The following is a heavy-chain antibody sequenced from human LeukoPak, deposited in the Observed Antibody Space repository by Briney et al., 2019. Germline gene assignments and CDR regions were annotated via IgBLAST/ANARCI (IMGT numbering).Heavy chain of an antibody. CDR3: AREGGPIYGDYVKPFDY. V-gene: IGHV1-3*01. D-gene: IGHD4-17*01. J-gene: IGHJ4*02. CDR2: INAGNGNT. CDR1: GYTFTSYA. Sequence: ASVKVSCKASGYTFTSYAMHWVRQAPGQRLEWMGWINAGNGNTKYSQKFQGRVTITRDTSASTAYMELSSLRSEDTAVYYCAREGGPIYGDYVKPFDYWGQGTLVTVSS.